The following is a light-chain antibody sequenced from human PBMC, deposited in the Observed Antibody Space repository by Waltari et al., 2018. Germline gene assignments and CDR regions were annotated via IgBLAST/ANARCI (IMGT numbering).Light chain of an antibody. V-gene: IGKV1-9*01. CDR3: LHLNNFPLS. CDR1: QGISTH. CDR2: AAS. Sequence: DIQLTQSPSFLSASVRDRVTITCRASQGISTHLARYQQKTGKGPKLLIYAASTLQSDIPSRFSGSGSGTEFTLTISSLQSEDFATYYCLHLNNFPLSFGGGTKVELK. J-gene: IGKJ4*01.